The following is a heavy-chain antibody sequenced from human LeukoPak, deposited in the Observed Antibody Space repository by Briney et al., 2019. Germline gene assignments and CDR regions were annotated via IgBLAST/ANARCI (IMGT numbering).Heavy chain of an antibody. CDR1: GGSFSGYY. CDR3: ASLYSSSWYGGDY. D-gene: IGHD6-13*01. V-gene: IGHV4-34*01. Sequence: SETLSLTCAVYGGSFSGYYWGWIRQPPGKGLEWIGEINHSGSTNYNPSLKSRVTISVDTSKNQFSLKLSSVTAADTAVYYCASLYSSSWYGGDYWGQGTLVTVSS. J-gene: IGHJ4*02. CDR2: INHSGST.